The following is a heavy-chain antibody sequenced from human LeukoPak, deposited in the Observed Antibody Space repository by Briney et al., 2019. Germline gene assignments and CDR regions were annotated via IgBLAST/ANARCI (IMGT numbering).Heavy chain of an antibody. CDR3: ARGYCSSTSCFEWRR. D-gene: IGHD2-2*01. CDR1: GYTFTSYG. Sequence: ASVKVSCKASGYTFTSYGISWVRQAPGQGLEWMGWISAYNGNTNYAQKLQGRVTMTRDTSISTAYMELSRLRSDDTAVYYCARGYCSSTSCFEWRRWGQGTLVTVSS. CDR2: ISAYNGNT. V-gene: IGHV1-18*01. J-gene: IGHJ4*02.